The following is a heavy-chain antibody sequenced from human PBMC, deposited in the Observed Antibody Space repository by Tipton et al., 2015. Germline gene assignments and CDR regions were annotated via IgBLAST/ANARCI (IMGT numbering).Heavy chain of an antibody. V-gene: IGHV3-23*01. CDR1: GFIFGNYA. D-gene: IGHD1-26*01. J-gene: IGHJ4*02. CDR3: ARNMTKLTRGYSGYFDY. Sequence: SLRLSCAASGFIFGNYAMNWVRQAPGKGLEWVSSISGSGHSTHYADSEKGRFTISRDNSKNTLYLQMNGLRVEDTAVYYCARNMTKLTRGYSGYFDYWGQGTLVTVSS. CDR2: ISGSGHST.